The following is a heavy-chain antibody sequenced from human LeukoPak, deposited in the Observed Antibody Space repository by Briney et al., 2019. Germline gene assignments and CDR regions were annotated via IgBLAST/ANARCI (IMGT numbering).Heavy chain of an antibody. D-gene: IGHD4-11*01. CDR3: ARGGKTTPFYYYYGMDV. J-gene: IGHJ6*02. V-gene: IGHV1-18*01. CDR1: GYTLSNYA. CDR2: INPYSGNT. Sequence: ASVKVSCKASGYTLSNYAMSWVRQAPGQGLEWMGYINPYSGNTDNAKKFQGRVTMSTDTSTSIAYMELRGLTLDDTAVYFCARGGKTTPFYYYYGMDVWGQGTTVTVSS.